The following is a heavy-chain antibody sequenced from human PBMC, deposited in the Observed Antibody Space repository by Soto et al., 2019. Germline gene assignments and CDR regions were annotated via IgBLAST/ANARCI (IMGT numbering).Heavy chain of an antibody. D-gene: IGHD6-6*01. J-gene: IGHJ3*01. V-gene: IGHV2-5*01. Sequence: QMTLKESGPPLVKPTQTLTLTCSFSGFSFSTSGVGVGWVRQPPGKALEWLALIYWSGDEHYRPSLKSRLTITKDTSKNQVVLIMTNMDPVDTATYYCARGVATLPVFAFDVWGQGTTVTVSS. CDR2: IYWSGDE. CDR1: GFSFSTSGVG. CDR3: ARGVATLPVFAFDV.